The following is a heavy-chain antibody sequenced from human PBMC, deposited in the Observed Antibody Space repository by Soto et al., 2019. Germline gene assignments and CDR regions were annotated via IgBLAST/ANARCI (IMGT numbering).Heavy chain of an antibody. V-gene: IGHV4-39*01. Sequence: QLQLQESGPGLVKPSETLSLTCTVSGGSISSSSYYWGWIRQPPGKGLEWIGSIYYSGSTYYNPSLKSRVTLSVDTSKNQFSLKLSSVTAADTAVYYCARHQKWELDRDYYYGMDVWGQGTPVTVSS. CDR1: GGSISSSSYY. J-gene: IGHJ6*02. CDR3: ARHQKWELDRDYYYGMDV. D-gene: IGHD1-26*01. CDR2: IYYSGST.